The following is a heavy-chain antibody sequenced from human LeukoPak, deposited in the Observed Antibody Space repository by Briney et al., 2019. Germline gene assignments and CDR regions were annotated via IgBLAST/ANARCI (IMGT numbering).Heavy chain of an antibody. CDR1: GFTFSSYE. Sequence: GGSLRLSCAASGFTFSSYEMNWVRQAPGKGLEWVSVIYSGGSTYYADSVKGRFTISRDNSKNTLYLQMNSLRAEDTAVYYCARDLERTLIFDYWGQGTLVTVSS. J-gene: IGHJ4*02. V-gene: IGHV3-53*01. CDR2: IYSGGST. CDR3: ARDLERTLIFDY. D-gene: IGHD1-1*01.